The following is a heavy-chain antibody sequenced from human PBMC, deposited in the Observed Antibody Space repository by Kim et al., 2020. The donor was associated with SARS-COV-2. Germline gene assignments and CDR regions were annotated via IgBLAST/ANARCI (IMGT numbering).Heavy chain of an antibody. Sequence: SVKVSCKASGGTFSSYAISWVRQAPGQGLEWMGGIIPIFGTANYAQKFQGRVTITADESTSTAYMELSSLRSEDTAVYYCARAAIQGLVDYYYYYGMDVWGRGTTVTVSS. D-gene: IGHD6-19*01. CDR1: GGTFSSYA. CDR2: IIPIFGTA. CDR3: ARAAIQGLVDYYYYYGMDV. V-gene: IGHV1-69*13. J-gene: IGHJ6*02.